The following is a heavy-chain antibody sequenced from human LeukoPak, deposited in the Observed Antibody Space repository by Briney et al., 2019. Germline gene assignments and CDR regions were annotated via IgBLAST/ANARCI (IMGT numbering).Heavy chain of an antibody. CDR3: ARDRRADYGRNNDAFDL. CDR2: IGTGVDT. J-gene: IGHJ3*01. V-gene: IGHV3-13*01. Sequence: GGSLRLSCVASGFIFSDYDMHWVRPAPGKGLEWVSHIGTGVDTHFSDSVKGRFAISRDNARNSLYLQINCLRAEDTAIYYCARDRRADYGRNNDAFDLWGHGTVVTVSS. CDR1: GFIFSDYD. D-gene: IGHD4-17*01.